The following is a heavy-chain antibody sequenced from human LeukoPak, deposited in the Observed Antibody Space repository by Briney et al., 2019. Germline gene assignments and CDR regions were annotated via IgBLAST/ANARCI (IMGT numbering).Heavy chain of an antibody. CDR3: ATRPSGYSYGYSYYYYGMDV. V-gene: IGHV1-69*13. J-gene: IGHJ6*02. Sequence: SVKVSCKASGGTFSSYAISWVRQAPGQGLEWMGGIIPIFGTANYAQKFQGRVRITADESTSTAYMELSSLRSEDTAVYYCATRPSGYSYGYSYYYYGMDVWGQGTTVTVSS. CDR1: GGTFSSYA. CDR2: IIPIFGTA. D-gene: IGHD5-18*01.